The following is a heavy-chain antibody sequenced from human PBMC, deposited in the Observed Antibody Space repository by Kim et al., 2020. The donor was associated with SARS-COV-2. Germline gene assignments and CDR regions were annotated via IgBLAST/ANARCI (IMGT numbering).Heavy chain of an antibody. Sequence: SETLSLTCAVYGGSFSGYYWSWIRQPPGKGLEWIGEINHSGSTNYNPSLKSRVTISVDTSKNQFSLKLSSVTAADTAVYYCARAGGYSYGLDYWGQGTLVTVSS. V-gene: IGHV4-34*01. D-gene: IGHD5-18*01. CDR3: ARAGGYSYGLDY. J-gene: IGHJ4*02. CDR2: INHSGST. CDR1: GGSFSGYY.